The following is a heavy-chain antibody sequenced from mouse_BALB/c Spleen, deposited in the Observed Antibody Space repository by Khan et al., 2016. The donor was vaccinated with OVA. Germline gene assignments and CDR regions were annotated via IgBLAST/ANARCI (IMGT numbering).Heavy chain of an antibody. CDR1: GFTFTDYY. V-gene: IGHV7-3*02. CDR2: IRNKANGYTT. Sequence: EVELVESGGGLVQPGGSLRLSCATSGFTFTDYYMSWVRQPPGKALEWLGFIRNKANGYTTEYSASVKGRFTISRDNSQSILYLQMNTLRAEDSATYYCARDNPYAIGYWGQGTSVTVSS. J-gene: IGHJ4*01. CDR3: ARDNPYAIGY.